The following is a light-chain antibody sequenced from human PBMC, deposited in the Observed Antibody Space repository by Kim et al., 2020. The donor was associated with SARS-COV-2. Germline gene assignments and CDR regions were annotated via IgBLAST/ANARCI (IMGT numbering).Light chain of an antibody. J-gene: IGLJ1*01. V-gene: IGLV3-19*01. CDR1: SLRSYY. CDR2: GKN. Sequence: LGQKDRTTCQGDSLRSYYASWDQQKPGQAPVLVIYGKNNRPSGIPDRFSGSSSGNTASLTITGAQAEDEADYYCNSRDSSGNLYVFGTGTKVTVL. CDR3: NSRDSSGNLYV.